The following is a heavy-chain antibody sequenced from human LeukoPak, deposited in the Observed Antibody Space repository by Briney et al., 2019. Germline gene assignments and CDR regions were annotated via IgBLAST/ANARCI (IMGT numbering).Heavy chain of an antibody. CDR1: GGFISTYY. CDR2: IYYSGST. J-gene: IGHJ4*02. D-gene: IGHD3-10*01. CDR3: ARHLYFYGSGSRYFDF. Sequence: SETLSLTCSVSGGFISTYYWSWIRQPPGKGLEWIGYIYYSGSTNYNPSLKSRVTISVDTSKNQFSLKLTSVTAADTAVYYCARHLYFYGSGSRYFDFWGQGTLVTVSS. V-gene: IGHV4-59*01.